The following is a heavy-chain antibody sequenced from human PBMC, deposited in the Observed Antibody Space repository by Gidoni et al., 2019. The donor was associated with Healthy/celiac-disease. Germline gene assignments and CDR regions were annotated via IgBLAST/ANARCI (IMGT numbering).Heavy chain of an antibody. CDR2: ISGSGGST. J-gene: IGHJ4*02. CDR3: AKTYNWNYVVDY. Sequence: EVQLLESGGGVVQPGGSLRISCASSGFTFSSYALSWVRQAQGKWLEGVSAISGSGGSTYYADSGKGRFTISRDNSKNTLYLQMNSLRAEDTAVYYCAKTYNWNYVVDYWGQGTLVTVSS. D-gene: IGHD1-7*01. CDR1: GFTFSSYA. V-gene: IGHV3-23*01.